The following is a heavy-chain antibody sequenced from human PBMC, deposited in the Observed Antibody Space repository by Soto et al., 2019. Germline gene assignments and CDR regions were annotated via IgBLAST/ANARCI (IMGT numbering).Heavy chain of an antibody. CDR2: IYPGDSDT. Sequence: GESLKISCQGSGYSFANYWIAWVRQMPGKGLEWVGVIYPGDSDTRYSPSFRGQVTISADKSISHVYLQWSSLKASDTAMYYWARNRLRQYYYGMDGWGQGTTVTV. J-gene: IGHJ6*02. V-gene: IGHV5-51*01. CDR1: GYSFANYW. CDR3: ARNRLRQYYYGMDG. D-gene: IGHD3-10*01.